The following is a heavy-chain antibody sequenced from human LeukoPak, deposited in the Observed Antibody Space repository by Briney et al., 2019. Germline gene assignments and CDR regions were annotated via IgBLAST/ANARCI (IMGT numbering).Heavy chain of an antibody. CDR2: IRYDGTNK. J-gene: IGHJ4*02. V-gene: IGHV3-30*02. CDR1: GFTFSSSA. D-gene: IGHD6-13*01. CDR3: ASIAEDY. Sequence: GGSLRLSCAASGFTFSSSAMHWVRQAPGKGLEWVAFIRYDGTNKYYADSVKGRFTISRDNAKNSLYLQMNSLRAEDTAVYYCASIAEDYWGQGTLVTVSS.